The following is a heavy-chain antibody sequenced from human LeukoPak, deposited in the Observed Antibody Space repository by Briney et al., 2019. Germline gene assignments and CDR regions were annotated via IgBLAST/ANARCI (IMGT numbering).Heavy chain of an antibody. Sequence: GESLKISCKGSGYSFTSYRIGWVRQMPGKGLEWMGIIYPGDSDTRYSPSFQGQVTISADKSISTAYLQWSSLKASDTAMYYCASSSTQFGGYYYYYMDVWGKGTTVTVSS. CDR3: ASSSTQFGGYYYYYMDV. CDR2: IYPGDSDT. CDR1: GYSFTSYR. D-gene: IGHD3-16*01. V-gene: IGHV5-51*01. J-gene: IGHJ6*03.